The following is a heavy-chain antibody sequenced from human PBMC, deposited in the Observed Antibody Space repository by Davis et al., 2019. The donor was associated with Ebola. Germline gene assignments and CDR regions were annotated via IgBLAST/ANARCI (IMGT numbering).Heavy chain of an antibody. CDR1: GFTFSSYS. D-gene: IGHD3-10*01. CDR2: ISSSSSYI. V-gene: IGHV3-21*01. Sequence: GGSLRLSCAASGFTFSSYSMNWVRQAPGKGLEWVSSISSSSSYIYYADPVKGRFTISRDNAKNSLYLQMNSLRAEDTAVYYCARVTMVRGVTEFDYWGQGTLVTVSS. CDR3: ARVTMVRGVTEFDY. J-gene: IGHJ4*02.